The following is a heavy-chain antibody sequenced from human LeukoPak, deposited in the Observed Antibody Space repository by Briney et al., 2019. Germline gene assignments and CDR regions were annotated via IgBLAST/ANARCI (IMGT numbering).Heavy chain of an antibody. CDR3: ARDDADSAYVDGDY. CDR2: ISGSGGST. CDR1: GFTFSSYA. J-gene: IGHJ4*02. Sequence: GGSLRLSCAASGFTFSSYAMSWVRQAPGKGLEWVSAISGSGGSTYYADSVKGRFTISRDNSKNTLYLQMNSLRAEDTAVYYCARDDADSAYVDGDYWGQGTLVTVSS. V-gene: IGHV3-23*01. D-gene: IGHD5-12*01.